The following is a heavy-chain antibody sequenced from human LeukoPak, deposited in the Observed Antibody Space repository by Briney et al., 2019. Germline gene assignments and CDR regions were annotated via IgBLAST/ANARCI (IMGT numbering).Heavy chain of an antibody. CDR1: GFTFSSYA. CDR3: ANNVLRFLEWFHEGYYFDY. D-gene: IGHD3-3*01. CDR2: ISGSGGST. J-gene: IGHJ4*02. Sequence: GGSLRLSCAASGFTFSSYAMSWVRQAPGKGLEWVSAISGSGGSTYYADSVKGRFTISRDNSKNTLSLQMNSLRAEDTAVYYCANNVLRFLEWFHEGYYFDYWGQGTLVTVSS. V-gene: IGHV3-23*01.